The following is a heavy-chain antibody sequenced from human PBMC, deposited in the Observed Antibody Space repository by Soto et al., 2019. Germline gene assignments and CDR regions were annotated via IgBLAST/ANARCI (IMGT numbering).Heavy chain of an antibody. V-gene: IGHV1-69*13. D-gene: IGHD1-26*01. CDR2: IIPIFGTA. CDR1: GGTFSSYA. CDR3: ARRETGDYYYYYGMDV. Sequence: SVKVSCKASGGTFSSYAISWVRQAPGQGLEWMGGIIPIFGTANYAQKFQGRVTITADESTSTAYMELSSLRSEDTAVYYCARRETGDYYYYYGMDVWGQGTKVTVSS. J-gene: IGHJ6*02.